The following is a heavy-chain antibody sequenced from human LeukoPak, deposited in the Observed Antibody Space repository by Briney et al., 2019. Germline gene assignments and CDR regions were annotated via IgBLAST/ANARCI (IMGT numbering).Heavy chain of an antibody. V-gene: IGHV3-15*01. Sequence: GGSLRLSXAASGFTFTYAWVSWVRLAPGTGLEWIGRIKSKSDGGTTDYAAPVKGRFTISRVDSKTTLYLQMNSLKTEDTAVYYCARGYCIGGSCWYFDHWGQGTLVTVPS. D-gene: IGHD2-15*01. CDR1: GFTFTYAW. CDR2: IKSKSDGGTT. CDR3: ARGYCIGGSCWYFDH. J-gene: IGHJ4*02.